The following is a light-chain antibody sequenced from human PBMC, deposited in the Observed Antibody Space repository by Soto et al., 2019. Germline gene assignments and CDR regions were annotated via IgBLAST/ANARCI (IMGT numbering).Light chain of an antibody. J-gene: IGKJ4*01. V-gene: IGKV1-6*01. CDR3: LQDDSYAAT. Sequence: AIHMTQSPSSLPASLGDRVTITCRASQDIQNDLGWYQQQQGKAPKLLIYATSTLQSGVPSRFSASTSGTHYPLTMNRLQPEHLAPNYCLQDDSYAATFGAGTKVDI. CDR2: ATS. CDR1: QDIQND.